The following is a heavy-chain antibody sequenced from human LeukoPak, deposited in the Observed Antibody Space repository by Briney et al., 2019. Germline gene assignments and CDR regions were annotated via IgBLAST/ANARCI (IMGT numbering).Heavy chain of an antibody. V-gene: IGHV3-9*01. CDR1: GFTFDDYA. CDR3: AKGRAAGPTFPFDY. J-gene: IGHJ4*02. Sequence: PGGSLRLSCAASGFTFDDYAMHWVRQAPGKGLEWVSGISWNSGSIGYADSVKGRFTISRDNAKNSLYLQMNSLRAEDTALYYCAKGRAAGPTFPFDYWGQGTLVTVSS. D-gene: IGHD6-13*01. CDR2: ISWNSGSI.